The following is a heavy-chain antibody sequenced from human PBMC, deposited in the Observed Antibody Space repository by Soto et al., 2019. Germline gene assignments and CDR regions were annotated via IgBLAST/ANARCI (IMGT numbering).Heavy chain of an antibody. Sequence: QVQLVQSGAEVKKPESSVKVSCKAPGGTFSTYAISWVRQAPGQGLEWMGGIIPMFGTANYAQRFQDRVTITAEATTDTAYMELSSLKSEDTAVCFCASGIQLWLRRINSGYAGWGQGTLVTVSS. CDR2: IIPMFGTA. CDR1: GGTFSTYA. J-gene: IGHJ4*02. V-gene: IGHV1-69*12. D-gene: IGHD5-18*01. CDR3: ASGIQLWLRRINSGYAG.